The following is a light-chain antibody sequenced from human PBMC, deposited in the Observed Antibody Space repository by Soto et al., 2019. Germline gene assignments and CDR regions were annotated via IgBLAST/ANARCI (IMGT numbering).Light chain of an antibody. J-gene: IGKJ5*01. CDR3: QQSYIDPIT. CDR2: DAS. CDR1: QSISTY. V-gene: IGKV1-39*01. Sequence: DIQMTQSPSSLSASVGNRVTITCRASQSISTYLNWYQKKPGKAPNLLIYDASRLQSGVPSRLSGSGGGTDFTLSISSVQPEDFETYFCQQSYIDPITFGQGTQLEI.